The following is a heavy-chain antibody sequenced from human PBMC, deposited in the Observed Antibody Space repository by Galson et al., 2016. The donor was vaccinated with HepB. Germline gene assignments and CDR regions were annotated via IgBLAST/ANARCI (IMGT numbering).Heavy chain of an antibody. CDR3: VRGGLYCGGDCSRPYYFDY. V-gene: IGHV3-13*01. D-gene: IGHD2-21*01. CDR2: VGVAGDT. J-gene: IGHJ4*02. Sequence: SLRLSCAASGFTFSSYDVHWVRQAAGKSLEWVSGVGVAGDTYSPDSVKGRFTISREDAKNSLYLQMNSLRAGDTAVYYCVRGGLYCGGDCSRPYYFDYWGQGTLVTVSS. CDR1: GFTFSSYD.